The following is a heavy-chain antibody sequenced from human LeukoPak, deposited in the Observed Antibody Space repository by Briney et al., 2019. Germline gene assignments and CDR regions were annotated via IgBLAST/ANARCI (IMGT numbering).Heavy chain of an antibody. CDR1: GFTFDDYA. D-gene: IGHD2-2*01. V-gene: IGHV3-9*01. Sequence: PGGSLRLSCAASGFTFDDYAMHWVRQAPGKGLEWVSGISWNSGSIGYADSVKGRFTISRDNAKNSLYLQMNSLRAEDTAVYYCARCRSSTSCYGDYWGQGTLVTVSS. CDR2: ISWNSGSI. CDR3: ARCRSSTSCYGDY. J-gene: IGHJ4*02.